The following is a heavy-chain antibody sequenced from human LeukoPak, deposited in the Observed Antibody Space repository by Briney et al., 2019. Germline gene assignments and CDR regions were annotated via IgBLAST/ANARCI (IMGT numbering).Heavy chain of an antibody. CDR3: ARTYCAEDCSIRYFDY. Sequence: GASVKVSCKASGYILTSYNMHWVRQAPGQGREWLGIINPSGGDTKYAQKFQGRVTLTRDKSTSTVYMELSSLTSDDTAVYYCARTYCAEDCSIRYFDYWGQGTLVTVSS. D-gene: IGHD2-21*02. CDR1: GYILTSYN. CDR2: INPSGGDT. V-gene: IGHV1-46*01. J-gene: IGHJ4*02.